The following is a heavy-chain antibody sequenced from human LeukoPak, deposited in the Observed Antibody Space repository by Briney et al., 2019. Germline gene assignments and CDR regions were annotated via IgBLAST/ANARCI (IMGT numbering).Heavy chain of an antibody. V-gene: IGHV1-8*02. D-gene: IGHD3-3*01. CDR3: ARASPITIFGVVEYFDY. Sequence: ASVKVSCKASGYTFTGYYMHWVRQATGQGLEWMGWMNPNSGNTGYAQKFQGRVTMTRNTSISTAYMELSSLRSEDTAVYYCARASPITIFGVVEYFDYWGQGTLVTVSS. J-gene: IGHJ4*02. CDR1: GYTFTGYY. CDR2: MNPNSGNT.